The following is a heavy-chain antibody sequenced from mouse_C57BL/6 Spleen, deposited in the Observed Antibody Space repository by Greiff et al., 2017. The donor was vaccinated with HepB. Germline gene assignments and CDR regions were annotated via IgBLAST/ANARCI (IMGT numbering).Heavy chain of an antibody. CDR2: IHPNSGST. CDR1: GYTFTSYW. Sequence: QVQLQQPVAELVKPGASVKLSCKASGYTFTSYWMHWVKQRPGQGLEWIGMIHPNSGSTNYNEKFKSKATLTVDKSYSTAYMQLSSLTSEDSAVYACASYYGIYAMDYWGQGTSVTVSS. D-gene: IGHD1-1*02. CDR3: ASYYGIYAMDY. V-gene: IGHV1-64*01. J-gene: IGHJ4*01.